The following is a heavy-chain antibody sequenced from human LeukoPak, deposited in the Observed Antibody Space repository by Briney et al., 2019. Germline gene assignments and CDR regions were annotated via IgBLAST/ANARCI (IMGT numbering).Heavy chain of an antibody. D-gene: IGHD6-19*01. CDR2: IYYSGST. J-gene: IGHJ4*02. CDR1: GGAISRSRYY. CDR3: ARRPTSSGYYPSLDY. V-gene: IGHV4-39*01. Sequence: PSETLSLTCTVTGGAISRSRYYWGWIRQPPGKGLEWLGSIYYSGSTYYNPSLKSRVTISVETSKNQFSLKLSSVTAADTAVYYCARRPTSSGYYPSLDYWGQGTLVTVSS.